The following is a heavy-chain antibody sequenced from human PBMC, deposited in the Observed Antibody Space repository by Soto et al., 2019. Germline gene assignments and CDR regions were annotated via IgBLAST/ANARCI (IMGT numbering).Heavy chain of an antibody. Sequence: EVQLVESGGGLVKPGGSLRLSCAASGFTFSNAWMNWVRQAPGKGLGWVGRIQSKTDGGRTYYAAPVKGRFTISRDDSKNTLYLQMNSLKPEDTAVYYCTTVGPAYSPDYCHYGMDVWGQGTTVTVSS. D-gene: IGHD4-4*01. CDR2: IQSKTDGGRT. CDR1: GFTFSNAW. CDR3: TTVGPAYSPDYCHYGMDV. J-gene: IGHJ6*02. V-gene: IGHV3-15*06.